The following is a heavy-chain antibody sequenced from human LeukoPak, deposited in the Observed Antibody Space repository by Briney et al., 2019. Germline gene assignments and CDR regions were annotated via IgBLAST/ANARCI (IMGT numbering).Heavy chain of an antibody. CDR1: GFTFSDYY. V-gene: IGHV3-11*01. J-gene: IGHJ6*03. CDR3: AKDATVALYYYYMDV. CDR2: ISSSGSTI. Sequence: GGSLRLSCAASGFTFSDYYMSWIRQAPGKGLEWVSYISSSGSTIYYADSVKGRFTISRDNAKNSLYLQMNSLRAEDTAVYYCAKDATVALYYYYMDVWGKGTTVTVSS. D-gene: IGHD4-11*01.